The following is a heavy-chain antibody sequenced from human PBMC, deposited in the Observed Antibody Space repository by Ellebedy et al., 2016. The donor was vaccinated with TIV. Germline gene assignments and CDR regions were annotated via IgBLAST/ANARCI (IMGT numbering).Heavy chain of an antibody. J-gene: IGHJ4*02. Sequence: MPSETLSLTCTVSYDSISSYYWSWIRQPPGKGLEWIGYIYYSGTTNYNPSLKSRVTISLNTSKNQRSLKVSSVTAADTAVYYCASGPNQYFFDYWGQGTLVTVSS. CDR3: ASGPNQYFFDY. CDR2: IYYSGTT. V-gene: IGHV4-59*01. CDR1: YDSISSYY. D-gene: IGHD1-14*01.